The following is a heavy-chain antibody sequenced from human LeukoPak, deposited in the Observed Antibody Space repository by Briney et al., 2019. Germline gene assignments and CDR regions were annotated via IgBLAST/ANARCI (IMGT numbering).Heavy chain of an antibody. CDR3: ARVWFGESLRAHYYYYMDV. CDR2: IYYSGST. V-gene: IGHV4-59*01. CDR1: GGSISSYY. J-gene: IGHJ6*03. D-gene: IGHD3-10*01. Sequence: PSETLSLTCTVSGGSISSYYWSWIRQPPGKGLEWIGYIYYSGSTNYNPSLKSRVTISVDTSKNQFSLKLSSVTAADRAVYYCARVWFGESLRAHYYYYMDVWGKGTTVTVSS.